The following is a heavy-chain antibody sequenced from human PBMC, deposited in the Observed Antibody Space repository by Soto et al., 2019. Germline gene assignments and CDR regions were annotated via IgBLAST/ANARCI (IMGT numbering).Heavy chain of an antibody. J-gene: IGHJ4*02. CDR2: INTDGSST. D-gene: IGHD6-13*01. Sequence: EVQLVESGGGLVQPGGSLRLSCEASGFTFSRFWMHWVRQAPGTGLVWVSRINTDGSSTTYADSVKGRFTISRDNAKNTMNLQMDSLRAEDTVVYYFTSDPGAYSSTWSFYFDSWGQGTLVTVSS. CDR3: TSDPGAYSSTWSFYFDS. V-gene: IGHV3-74*01. CDR1: GFTFSRFW.